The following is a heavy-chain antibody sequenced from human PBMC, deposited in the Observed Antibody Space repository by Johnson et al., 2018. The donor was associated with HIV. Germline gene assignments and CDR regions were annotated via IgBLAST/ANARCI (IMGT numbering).Heavy chain of an antibody. J-gene: IGHJ3*02. V-gene: IGHV3-30-3*01. CDR3: ARERGGAFDI. CDR1: GFTFGRYD. Sequence: VQLVESGGDLVQPGGSLRLSSVASGFTFGRYDMHWVRQPTGKGLEWVAVISYDGSNKYYADSVKGRFTISRDNSKNTLYLQMNSLRADDTALYYCARERGGAFDIWGQGTMVTVSS. CDR2: ISYDGSNK.